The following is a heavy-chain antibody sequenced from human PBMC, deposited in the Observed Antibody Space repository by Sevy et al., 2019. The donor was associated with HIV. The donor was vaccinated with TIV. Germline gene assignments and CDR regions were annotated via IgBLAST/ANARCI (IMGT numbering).Heavy chain of an antibody. CDR2: MNPNSGNT. D-gene: IGHD3-22*01. CDR3: ARGGNYYDSSGLDY. V-gene: IGHV1-8*01. J-gene: IGHJ4*02. CDR1: GYTFTSYD. Sequence: ASMKVSCKASGYTFTSYDINCVRQATGQGLEWMGWMNPNSGNTGYAQKFQGRVTMTRNTSISTAYMELSSLRSEDTAVYYCARGGNYYDSSGLDYWGQGTLVTVSS.